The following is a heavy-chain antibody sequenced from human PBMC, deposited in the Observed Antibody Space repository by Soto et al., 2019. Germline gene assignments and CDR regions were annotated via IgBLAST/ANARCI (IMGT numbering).Heavy chain of an antibody. CDR2: IKQDGSEK. CDR1: GFTFSSYW. D-gene: IGHD3-10*01. Sequence: GGSLRLSCAASGFTFSSYWMSWVRQAPGKGLEWVANIKQDGSEKYYVDSVKGRFTISRDNAKNSLYLQMNSLRAEDTAVYYCARPMVRGVIRGYNWFDPWGQGTLVTVSS. J-gene: IGHJ5*02. CDR3: ARPMVRGVIRGYNWFDP. V-gene: IGHV3-7*01.